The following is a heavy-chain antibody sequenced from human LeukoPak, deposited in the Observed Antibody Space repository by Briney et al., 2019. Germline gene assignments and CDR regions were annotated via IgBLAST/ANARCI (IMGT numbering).Heavy chain of an antibody. Sequence: GGSLRLSCAASGFTFSTYWMAWVRQAPGKGLEWVANIKQDGSERYYVDSVKGRFTISRDNAKNSLYMQMNSLRAEDTAVYYCARVPQWLLDFGYWGQGTLVTVSS. CDR3: ARVPQWLLDFGY. CDR1: GFTFSTYW. CDR2: IKQDGSER. V-gene: IGHV3-7*01. D-gene: IGHD6-19*01. J-gene: IGHJ4*02.